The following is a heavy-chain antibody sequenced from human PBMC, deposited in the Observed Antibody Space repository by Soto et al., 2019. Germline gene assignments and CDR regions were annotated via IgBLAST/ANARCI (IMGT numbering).Heavy chain of an antibody. Sequence: GGSMRLSCAASGFTFGSYAMHWVRQAPGKGLEWVAVISYDGSNKYYADSVKGRFTISRDNSKNTLYLQMNSLRAEDTAVYYCAREAPVAGSFGYWGQGTLVTVSS. CDR3: AREAPVAGSFGY. J-gene: IGHJ4*02. CDR1: GFTFGSYA. V-gene: IGHV3-30-3*01. CDR2: ISYDGSNK. D-gene: IGHD6-19*01.